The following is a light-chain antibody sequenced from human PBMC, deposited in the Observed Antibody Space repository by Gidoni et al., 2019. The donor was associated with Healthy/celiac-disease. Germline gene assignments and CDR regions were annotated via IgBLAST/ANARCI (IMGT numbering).Light chain of an antibody. Sequence: ETVFTQSPATLSLSPGERATLSCRASQSVSSSYLAWYQQKPGQAPRLLIYGASSRATGIPDRFSGSGSGTDFTLTISRLEPEDFAVYYCQQYGSSFYTFGQGTKLEIK. CDR3: QQYGSSFYT. CDR1: QSVSSSY. V-gene: IGKV3-20*01. J-gene: IGKJ2*01. CDR2: GAS.